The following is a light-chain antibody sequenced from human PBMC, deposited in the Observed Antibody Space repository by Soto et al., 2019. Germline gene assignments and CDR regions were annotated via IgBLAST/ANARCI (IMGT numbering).Light chain of an antibody. CDR3: QQYGSSSWT. CDR2: GAS. Sequence: EIVLTQSTGTLSLSPGERATLSCRASQSVSSSYLAWYQQKPGQAPRLLIYGASSRATGIPDRFSGSGSGTDFTLTISRLEPEEFAVYYCQQYGSSSWTCGQGTKVEIK. CDR1: QSVSSSY. V-gene: IGKV3-20*01. J-gene: IGKJ1*01.